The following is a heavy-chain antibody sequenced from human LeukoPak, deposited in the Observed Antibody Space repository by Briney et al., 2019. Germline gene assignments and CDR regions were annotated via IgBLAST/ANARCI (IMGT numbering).Heavy chain of an antibody. Sequence: ASVKVSCKASGYPFTSYGISWGRQAPGQGLEWMGWISAHNGYTNYAQKLQGRVTMATDTSTSTVYMELRSLTSDDTAVYYCARDMTYEVDYWGQGTLVTVSS. CDR2: ISAHNGYT. J-gene: IGHJ4*02. CDR3: ARDMTYEVDY. V-gene: IGHV1-18*01. CDR1: GYPFTSYG. D-gene: IGHD5-12*01.